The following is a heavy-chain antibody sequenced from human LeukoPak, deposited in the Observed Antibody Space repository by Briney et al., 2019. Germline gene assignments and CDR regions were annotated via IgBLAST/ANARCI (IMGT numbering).Heavy chain of an antibody. V-gene: IGHV3-66*01. J-gene: IGHJ3*02. CDR3: TNEVEAPGTFDI. CDR2: LYSGGKT. D-gene: IGHD2-2*01. Sequence: PGGSLRLSCAASGFTVSSNYMSWVRQAPGKGLEWVSVLYSGGKTYYADSVKGRFTISRDNSKNTLYLQMNSLRVEDTAVYYCTNEVEAPGTFDIWGQGTMVTVSS. CDR1: GFTVSSNY.